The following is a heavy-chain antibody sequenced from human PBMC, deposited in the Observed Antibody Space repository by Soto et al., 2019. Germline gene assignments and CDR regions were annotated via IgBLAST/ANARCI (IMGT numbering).Heavy chain of an antibody. V-gene: IGHV3-15*07. Sequence: PGGSLRLSCAASGFTFSNAWMNWVRQAPGKGLEWVGRIKSKTDGGTTDYAAPVKGRFTISRDDSKNTLYLQMNSLKTEDTAVYYCTTRYNWNRGGFDPWGQGTLVTVSS. D-gene: IGHD1-20*01. CDR1: GFTFSNAW. J-gene: IGHJ5*02. CDR2: IKSKTDGGTT. CDR3: TTRYNWNRGGFDP.